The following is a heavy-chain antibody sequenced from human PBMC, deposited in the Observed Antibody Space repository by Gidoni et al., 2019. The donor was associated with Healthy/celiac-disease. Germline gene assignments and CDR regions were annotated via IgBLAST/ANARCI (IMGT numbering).Heavy chain of an antibody. CDR3: AKEDYGDLGRAFDI. Sequence: EVQLLESGGGLVQPGGSLRLSCAHSGFTFSSYAMSLVRQAPGKVLEWVSSISGIVGSTYYADSVKCRFTISRDNSKNTLYLQMNSLRAEDTAVYYCAKEDYGDLGRAFDIWGQGTMVTVSA. CDR2: ISGIVGST. D-gene: IGHD4-17*01. V-gene: IGHV3-23*01. J-gene: IGHJ3*02. CDR1: GFTFSSYA.